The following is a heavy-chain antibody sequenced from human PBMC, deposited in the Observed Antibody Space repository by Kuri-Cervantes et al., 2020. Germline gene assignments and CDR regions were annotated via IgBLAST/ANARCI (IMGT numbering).Heavy chain of an antibody. Sequence: GSLRLSCAVSGGSISSGGYSWSWIRQPPGKGLEWIGSIYYSGSTYYNPSLKSRVTISVDTSKNQFSLKLSSVTAADTAVYYCARGYSSSWYWGIPEINWFDPWGQGTLVTVSS. CDR2: IYYSGST. CDR3: ARGYSSSWYWGIPEINWFDP. V-gene: IGHV4-39*07. CDR1: GGSISSGGYS. D-gene: IGHD6-13*01. J-gene: IGHJ5*02.